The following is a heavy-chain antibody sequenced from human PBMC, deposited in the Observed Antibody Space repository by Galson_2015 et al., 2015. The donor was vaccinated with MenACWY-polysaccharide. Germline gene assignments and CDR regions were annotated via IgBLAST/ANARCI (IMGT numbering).Heavy chain of an antibody. CDR1: GYGFTSYW. CDR2: IYPGGSDA. Sequence: QSGAEVKKSGESLTISCKGLGYGFTSYWIGWVRQMPGKGLEWMGIIYPGGSDARFSPSFQGQVTMSVDKSISTAYLQWNSLKASDTAIYYCARITGGEYFQYWGQGALVTV. D-gene: IGHD3-10*01. V-gene: IGHV5-51*03. J-gene: IGHJ1*01. CDR3: ARITGGEYFQY.